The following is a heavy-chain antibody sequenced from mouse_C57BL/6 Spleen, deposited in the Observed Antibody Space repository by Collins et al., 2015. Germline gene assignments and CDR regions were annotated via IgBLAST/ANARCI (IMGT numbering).Heavy chain of an antibody. CDR1: GYTFTSYY. Sequence: QVQLQQSGAELVKPGASVKLSCKASGYTFTSYYMFWVKQRPGQGLEWIGEINPSNGGTNFNEKFKSKATLTVDKSSSTGYMQLSSLTSEDSAVYYCTRYGYGSTYYAMDYWGQGTSVTVSS. D-gene: IGHD1-1*01. V-gene: IGHV1S81*02. CDR2: INPSNGGT. CDR3: TRYGYGSTYYAMDY. J-gene: IGHJ4*01.